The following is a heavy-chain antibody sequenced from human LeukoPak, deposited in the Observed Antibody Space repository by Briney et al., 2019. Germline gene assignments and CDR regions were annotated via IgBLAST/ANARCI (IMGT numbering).Heavy chain of an antibody. Sequence: PGGSLRLSCAASGFTFSSYSMNWVRQAPGKGLEWVSSISSSSSYIYYADSVKGRFTISRDNAKNSLYLQMNSLRAEDTAVYYCARDLDAYYYDSSGYKYWGQGTLVTVSS. V-gene: IGHV3-21*01. J-gene: IGHJ4*02. D-gene: IGHD3-22*01. CDR1: GFTFSSYS. CDR3: ARDLDAYYYDSSGYKY. CDR2: ISSSSSYI.